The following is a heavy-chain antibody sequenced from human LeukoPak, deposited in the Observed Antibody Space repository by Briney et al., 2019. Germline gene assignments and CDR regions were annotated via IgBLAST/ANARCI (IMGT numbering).Heavy chain of an antibody. CDR2: INHSGGT. Sequence: SETLFLTCAVYGGSFSGYYWSWIRQPPGKGLEWIGEINHSGGTNFNPSLKSRVTISVDTSKNQFSLKLSSVTAADTAVYYCARIPVVVVAHGDYWGQGTLVTVSS. D-gene: IGHD2-21*01. J-gene: IGHJ4*02. CDR1: GGSFSGYY. V-gene: IGHV4-34*01. CDR3: ARIPVVVVAHGDY.